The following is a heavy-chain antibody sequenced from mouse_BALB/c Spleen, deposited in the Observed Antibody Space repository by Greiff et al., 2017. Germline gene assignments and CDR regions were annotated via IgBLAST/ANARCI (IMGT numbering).Heavy chain of an antibody. Sequence: QVQLQQSGAELVRPGSSVKISCKASGYAFSSYWMNWVKQRPGQGLEWIGQIYPGDGDTNYNGKFKGKATLTADKSSSTAYMQLSSLTSEESAVYFCARSEYGNYIDYWGQGTTLTVSS. CDR3: ARSEYGNYIDY. CDR1: GYAFSSYW. V-gene: IGHV1-80*01. D-gene: IGHD2-10*02. J-gene: IGHJ2*01. CDR2: IYPGDGDT.